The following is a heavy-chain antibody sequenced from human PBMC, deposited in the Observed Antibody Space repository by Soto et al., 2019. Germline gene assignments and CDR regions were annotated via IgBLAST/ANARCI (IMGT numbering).Heavy chain of an antibody. J-gene: IGHJ4*02. D-gene: IGHD3-22*01. V-gene: IGHV3-23*01. CDR2: ISGSGGST. Sequence: GGSLRLSCAASGFTFSSYAMSWVRQAPGKGLEWVSAISGSGGSTYYADSVKGRFTISRDNPKNTLYLQMNSLRAEDTAVYYCAKSGIGYYDSSGYYTGYWGQGTLVTVSS. CDR3: AKSGIGYYDSSGYYTGY. CDR1: GFTFSSYA.